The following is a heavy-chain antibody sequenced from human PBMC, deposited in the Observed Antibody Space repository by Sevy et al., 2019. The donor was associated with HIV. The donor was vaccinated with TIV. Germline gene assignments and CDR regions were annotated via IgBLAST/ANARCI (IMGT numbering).Heavy chain of an antibody. CDR2: ISYDGRNNK. CDR3: ARDRGELLSSAFDY. V-gene: IGHV3-30*04. D-gene: IGHD1-26*01. Sequence: GGSLRLSCAASGFTFSDYAMHWVRQAPGKGLEWVAVISYDGRNNKYNADSVKGRFTISRDNSKNTQYLQMNSLRAEDTAIYYCARDRGELLSSAFDYWGQGTLVTVS. J-gene: IGHJ4*02. CDR1: GFTFSDYA.